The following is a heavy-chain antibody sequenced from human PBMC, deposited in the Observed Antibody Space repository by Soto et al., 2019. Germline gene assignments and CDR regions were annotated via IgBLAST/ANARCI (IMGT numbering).Heavy chain of an antibody. D-gene: IGHD3-22*01. CDR1: GFTFSSYG. CDR3: ARDSFDSSGYLIDY. CDR2: IWYDGSNK. J-gene: IGHJ4*02. V-gene: IGHV3-33*01. Sequence: GESLKISCAASGFTFSSYGMHWVRQAPGKGLEWVAVIWYDGSNKYYADSVKGRFTISRDNSKNTLYLQMNSLRAEDTAVYYCARDSFDSSGYLIDYWGQGTLVTVSS.